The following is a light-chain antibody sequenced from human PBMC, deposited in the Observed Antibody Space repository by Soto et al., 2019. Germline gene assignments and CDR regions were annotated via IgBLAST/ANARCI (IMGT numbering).Light chain of an antibody. CDR3: ATWDDSLIRVV. CDR2: DDD. V-gene: IGLV1-44*01. Sequence: QSVLTQPPSASGTPGQRVTISCSGSNSNIGRNTVHWYQQLPGTAPKLLIYDDDQRPSGVPDRFSGSKSGTSASLAISGLQSEDEADYYCATWDDSLIRVVFGGGTKPTVL. CDR1: NSNIGRNT. J-gene: IGLJ2*01.